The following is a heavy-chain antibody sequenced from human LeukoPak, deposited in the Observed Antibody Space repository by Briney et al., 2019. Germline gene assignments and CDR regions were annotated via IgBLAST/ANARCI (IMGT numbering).Heavy chain of an antibody. D-gene: IGHD2-15*01. Sequence: PRGSLRLSCAASGFTFSSYSMIWVRQAPGKGLEWVSSISSSSSYIYYADSVKGRFTISRDNAKNSLYLQMNSLRAEDTAVYYCARGLGYCSGGSCYVERGGFDPWGQGTLVTVSS. V-gene: IGHV3-21*01. CDR2: ISSSSSYI. CDR1: GFTFSSYS. CDR3: ARGLGYCSGGSCYVERGGFDP. J-gene: IGHJ5*02.